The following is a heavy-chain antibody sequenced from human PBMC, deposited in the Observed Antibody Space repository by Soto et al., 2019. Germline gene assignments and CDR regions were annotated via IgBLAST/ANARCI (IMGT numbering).Heavy chain of an antibody. CDR2: IYYSGSP. Sequence: QLQLQESVPGLVKPSETLSLTCTVSGGSISSSSYYWGWIRQPPGKGLEWIGSIYYSGSPYYNPPLKSPVTISVDTSKSQFSLKLSSVTAADTDVDYCARRAAVTGTAYNYYFDYCGQGTLVTVSS. D-gene: IGHD1-7*01. CDR3: ARRAAVTGTAYNYYFDY. J-gene: IGHJ4*02. CDR1: GGSISSSSYY. V-gene: IGHV4-39*01.